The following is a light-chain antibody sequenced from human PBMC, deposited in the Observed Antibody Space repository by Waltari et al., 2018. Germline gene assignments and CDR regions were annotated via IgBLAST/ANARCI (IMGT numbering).Light chain of an antibody. Sequence: QHHQGKVPKVMVYDVSGRPSGVSSRFSGSKSGNTASLTISGLLADYEADYYCSSYTSGGSFNWVFGGGTKVTVL. CDR3: SSYTSGGSFNWV. J-gene: IGLJ3*02. V-gene: IGLV2-14*01. CDR2: DVS.